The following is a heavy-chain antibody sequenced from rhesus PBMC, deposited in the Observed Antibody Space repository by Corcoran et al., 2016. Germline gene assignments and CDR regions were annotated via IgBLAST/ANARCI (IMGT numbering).Heavy chain of an antibody. D-gene: IGHD4-11*01. CDR1: GGSVSSSNW. CDR3: ARAPTYYFDY. J-gene: IGHJ4*01. CDR2: ISGGGGST. Sequence: QLQLQESGPGLVKPSETLSLTCAVSGGSVSSSNWWSWIRQPPGKGLEWIGRISGGGGSTSYNPSLTSRVTISTDTSKNQFSLKVSSVTAADTAVYYCARAPTYYFDYWGQGVLVTVSS. V-gene: IGHV4-57*01.